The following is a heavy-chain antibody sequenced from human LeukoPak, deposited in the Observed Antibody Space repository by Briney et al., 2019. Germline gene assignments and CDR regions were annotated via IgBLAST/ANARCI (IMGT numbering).Heavy chain of an antibody. CDR2: ISGSDGST. CDR1: GFTFSSYA. CDR3: AKALGGSGSNFDY. J-gene: IGHJ4*02. Sequence: PGGSLRLSCAASGFTFSSYAMNWVRQAPGKGLEWVSTISGSDGSTYYADSVKGRFTISRDNSKNTLYLQMNSLRAEDTAVYYCAKALGGSGSNFDYWGQGTLVTVSS. D-gene: IGHD3-10*01. V-gene: IGHV3-23*01.